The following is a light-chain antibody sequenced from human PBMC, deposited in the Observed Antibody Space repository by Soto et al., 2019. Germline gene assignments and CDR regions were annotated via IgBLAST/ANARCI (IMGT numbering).Light chain of an antibody. CDR2: KAS. J-gene: IGKJ4*01. V-gene: IGKV1-5*03. Sequence: DIQMTQSPSTLSGSVGDRVTITRRASQTIRSCLAWYQQKPGKAPKLLIYKASTLKSGVPSRFSGGGSGTDFTLTISRLEPEDFAVYYCQQVSSYPLTFGGGTKVDIK. CDR3: QQVSSYPLT. CDR1: QTIRSC.